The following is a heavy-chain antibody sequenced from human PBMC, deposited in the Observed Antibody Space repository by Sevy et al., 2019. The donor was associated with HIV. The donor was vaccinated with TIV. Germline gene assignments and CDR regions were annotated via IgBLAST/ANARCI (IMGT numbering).Heavy chain of an antibody. V-gene: IGHV1-18*01. J-gene: IGHJ4*02. CDR3: ARAGYRGYDFWSGYFTADYFDY. CDR2: ISAYNGNT. Sequence: ASVKVSCKASGYTFTSYGISWVRQAPGQGLEWMGWISAYNGNTNYAQKLQGRVTMTTDTSTSTAYMELRSLRSDDTAVYYCARAGYRGYDFWSGYFTADYFDYWGQGTLVTVSS. CDR1: GYTFTSYG. D-gene: IGHD3-3*01.